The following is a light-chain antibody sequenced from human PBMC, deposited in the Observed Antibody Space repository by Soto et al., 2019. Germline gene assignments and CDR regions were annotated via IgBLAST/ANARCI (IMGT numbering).Light chain of an antibody. Sequence: DIVMTQFPATLSVSPGERATLSCGASQNIARNLAWYQQKPGQAPRLLIYDASTRATGIPARFSGSGSGTEFTLTINSLQSADFAVYYCQQYNNWLIFTFGPGTKVDIK. V-gene: IGKV3-15*01. CDR3: QQYNNWLIFT. J-gene: IGKJ3*01. CDR2: DAS. CDR1: QNIARN.